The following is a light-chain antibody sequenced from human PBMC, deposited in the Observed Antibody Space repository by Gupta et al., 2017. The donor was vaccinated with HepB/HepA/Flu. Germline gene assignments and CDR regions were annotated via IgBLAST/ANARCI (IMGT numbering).Light chain of an antibody. CDR2: AAS. Sequence: DIQMTQSPSSLSASVGDRVTITCRASQSISSYLNWYQQKPGKAPKLLIYAASSLQSGVPSRFSGSGYGTDFTLTISSRQQEDFASYYCQQSDSNLMCSFGQGTKLEIK. CDR3: QQSDSNLMCS. J-gene: IGKJ2*04. V-gene: IGKV1-39*01. CDR1: QSISSY.